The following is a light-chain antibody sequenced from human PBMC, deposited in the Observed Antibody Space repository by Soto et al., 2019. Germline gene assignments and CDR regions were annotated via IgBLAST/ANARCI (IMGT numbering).Light chain of an antibody. Sequence: QSVLTQPPSVSGAPGQRVTISCTGSSSNIGAGYDVYWYQQRPGTAPKFLIYGNTNRPSGVPDRFSASKSGTSASLDITGLQAEDEAEYFCQSYDSSLTVVFGGGTKLTVL. V-gene: IGLV1-40*01. CDR3: QSYDSSLTVV. CDR2: GNT. CDR1: SSNIGAGYD. J-gene: IGLJ2*01.